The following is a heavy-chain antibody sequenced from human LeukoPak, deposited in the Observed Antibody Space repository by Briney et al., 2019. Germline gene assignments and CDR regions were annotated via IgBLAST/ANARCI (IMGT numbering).Heavy chain of an antibody. Sequence: GASVKVSCKASGYTFTSYDINWVRQATGQGLEWMGWMNPNSGNTGYAQKFQGRVTMTRNTSISTAYMELSSLRSEDTAVHYCARGYSGSYWGQNYYGMDVWGQGTTVTVSS. CDR3: ARGYSGSYWGQNYYGMDV. CDR2: MNPNSGNT. CDR1: GYTFTSYD. J-gene: IGHJ6*02. V-gene: IGHV1-8*01. D-gene: IGHD1-26*01.